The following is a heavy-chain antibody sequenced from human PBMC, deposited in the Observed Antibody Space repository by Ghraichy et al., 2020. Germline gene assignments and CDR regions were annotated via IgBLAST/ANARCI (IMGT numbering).Heavy chain of an antibody. J-gene: IGHJ4*02. CDR2: ISRSSSYT. CDR1: GFTFSDYY. Sequence: GESQNISCAASGFTFSDYYMTWIRQAPGKGLEWVSYISRSSSYTNYGESVRGRFTISRDDAKNLLVLQMNNLRADDTAVYYCARGNVQVDYWGQGTRVTVSS. CDR3: ARGNVQVDY. V-gene: IGHV3-11*06.